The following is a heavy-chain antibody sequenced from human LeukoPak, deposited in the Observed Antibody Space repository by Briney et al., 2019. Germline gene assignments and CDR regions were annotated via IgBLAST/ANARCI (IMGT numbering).Heavy chain of an antibody. Sequence: SETLSLTCTVSGGSISTYYWNWIRQPAGKGLEWIGRIHTSASTLYYPSLKSRVTMSLYTSKNQFSLNLSSVTAADTAMYYCARGPAMGATYFERWGQGILVTVSS. CDR3: ARGPAMGATYFER. V-gene: IGHV4-4*07. CDR2: IHTSAST. J-gene: IGHJ4*02. CDR1: GGSISTYY. D-gene: IGHD1-26*01.